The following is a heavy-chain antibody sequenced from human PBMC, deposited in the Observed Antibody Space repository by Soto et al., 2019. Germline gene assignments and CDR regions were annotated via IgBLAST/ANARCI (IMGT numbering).Heavy chain of an antibody. CDR1: GFTVSGNY. CDR2: IYTGGET. Sequence: EVHLVESGGGLVQPGGSLRLSCAVSGFTVSGNYMSWVRQAPGRGLAWVAGIYTGGETYYADSVKGRFTISRDNSKNTFYFQMNSLRVEDTAVYYCASERWKHEGWGWFDPWGQGTLVTVSS. D-gene: IGHD7-27*01. V-gene: IGHV3-66*01. CDR3: ASERWKHEGWGWFDP. J-gene: IGHJ5*02.